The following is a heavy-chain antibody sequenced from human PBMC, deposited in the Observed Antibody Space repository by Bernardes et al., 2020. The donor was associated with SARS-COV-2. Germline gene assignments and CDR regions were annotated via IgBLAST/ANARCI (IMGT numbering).Heavy chain of an antibody. Sequence: ASVKVSCKTSGYTFSDYYIHWVRQAPGQGPEWMGWINPYSGGTNQAQNFQGRVTMTRDTSISTAYMEVIRLRSDDTAVYYCARDHRRAPDAIFYAMDVWGQGTTVTVTS. J-gene: IGHJ6*02. V-gene: IGHV1-2*02. CDR3: ARDHRRAPDAIFYAMDV. CDR1: GYTFSDYY. CDR2: INPYSGGT. D-gene: IGHD2-2*01.